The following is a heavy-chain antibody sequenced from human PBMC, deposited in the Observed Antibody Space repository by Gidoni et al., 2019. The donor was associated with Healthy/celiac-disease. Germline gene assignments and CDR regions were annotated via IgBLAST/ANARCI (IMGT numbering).Heavy chain of an antibody. CDR3: TRAPSTVTTS. D-gene: IGHD4-17*01. J-gene: IGHJ5*02. Sequence: EVQLVESGGGLVQPGRSLRLSCTASGFTFGDYAMSWVRKAPGKGLEWVGFIRSKAYGGTTEYAAPVKGRFTISRDDSKSIAYLQMNSLKTEDTAVYYCTRAPSTVTTSWGQGTLVTVSS. CDR1: GFTFGDYA. V-gene: IGHV3-49*04. CDR2: IRSKAYGGTT.